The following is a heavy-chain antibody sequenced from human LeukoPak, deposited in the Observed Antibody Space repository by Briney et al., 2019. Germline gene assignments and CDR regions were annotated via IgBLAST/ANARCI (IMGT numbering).Heavy chain of an antibody. CDR2: IYTSGST. D-gene: IGHD5-24*01. CDR1: GGSISSYY. V-gene: IGHV4-4*09. CDR3: ARHVTRSRDGYNAEYYFDY. J-gene: IGHJ4*02. Sequence: SETLSLTCTVSGGSISSYYWSWIRQPAGKGLEWIGYIYTSGSTNYSPSLKSRVTISVDTSKNQFSLKLSSVTAADTAVYYCARHVTRSRDGYNAEYYFDYWGQGTLVTVSS.